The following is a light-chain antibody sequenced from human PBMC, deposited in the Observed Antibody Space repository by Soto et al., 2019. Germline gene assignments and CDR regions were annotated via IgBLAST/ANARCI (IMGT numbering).Light chain of an antibody. J-gene: IGLJ1*01. CDR3: SSYTGSSTLDV. V-gene: IGLV2-14*01. CDR2: EVS. Sequence: QSALTRLASVSGSPGQSITISCTGASSDVGVYNYVSWYQQHPGKAPKLMIYEVSNRPSGVSNRFSGSKSGNTASLTISGLQAEDEADYYCSSYTGSSTLDVFGTGTKVTVL. CDR1: SSDVGVYNY.